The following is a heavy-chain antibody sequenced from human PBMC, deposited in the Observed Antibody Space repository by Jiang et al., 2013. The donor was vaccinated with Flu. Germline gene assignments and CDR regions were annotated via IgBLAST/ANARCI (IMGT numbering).Heavy chain of an antibody. CDR2: ITTNTGEA. Sequence: VQSGSELKKPGASVRVSCKASGYTFTTYSLDWVRQAPGQGPEWLGWITTNTGEATYAPGLAGRFVLSLDTSVRTAYLDISSLKVEDTAVYYCAGSVYLKAFDIWGQGTLVSVSS. CDR1: GYTFTTYS. D-gene: IGHD3-9*01. J-gene: IGHJ3*02. V-gene: IGHV7-4-1*02. CDR3: AGSVYLKAFDI.